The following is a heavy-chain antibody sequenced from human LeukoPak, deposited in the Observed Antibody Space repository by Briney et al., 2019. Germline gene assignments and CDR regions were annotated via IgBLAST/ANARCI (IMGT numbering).Heavy chain of an antibody. J-gene: IGHJ4*02. CDR3: AREGRQDYVYFDY. CDR1: AGSITANY. V-gene: IGHV4-59*01. D-gene: IGHD4-17*01. Sequence: PSQTLSLTCTVYAGSITANYWSWIRPPPGKGLEWIGYINYSGNTNYNTSLKSRVTISVDTSKNQFSLRLTSVTAADTAVFYCAREGRQDYVYFDYWGQGSLVTVSS. CDR2: INYSGNT.